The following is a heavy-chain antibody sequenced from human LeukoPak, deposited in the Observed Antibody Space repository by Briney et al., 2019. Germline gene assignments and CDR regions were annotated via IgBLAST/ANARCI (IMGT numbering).Heavy chain of an antibody. V-gene: IGHV1-18*01. CDR2: ISAYNGNT. Sequence: ASVKVSCKASGYTFTSYGISWVRQAPGQGLEWMGWISAYNGNTNYAQKLQGRVTMTTDTSTSTAYMELRSLRSDDTAVYYCARDGTPKPVPAAISQFDYWGQGTLVTVSS. CDR3: ARDGTPKPVPAAISQFDY. CDR1: GYTFTSYG. J-gene: IGHJ4*02. D-gene: IGHD2-2*01.